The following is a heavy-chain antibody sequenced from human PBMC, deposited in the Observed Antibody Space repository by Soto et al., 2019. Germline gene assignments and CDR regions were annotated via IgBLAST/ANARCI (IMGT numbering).Heavy chain of an antibody. Sequence: EVQLVESGGGLVQPGRSLRLSCAASGFTFDIHAMHWVRQAPGKGLEWVSGITWNSRSMGYADSVKGRFTISRDNAKNSLYLQMNSLRAEDTACYCARDMGDTSMDVGDAFDIWGQGTMVTVSP. CDR3: ARDMGDTSMDVGDAFDI. CDR1: GFTFDIHA. D-gene: IGHD2-2*01. CDR2: ITWNSRSM. V-gene: IGHV3-9*01. J-gene: IGHJ3*02.